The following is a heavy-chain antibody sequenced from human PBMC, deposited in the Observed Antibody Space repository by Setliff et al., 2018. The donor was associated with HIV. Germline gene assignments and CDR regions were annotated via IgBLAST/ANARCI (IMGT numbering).Heavy chain of an antibody. CDR3: ALLWPFDY. D-gene: IGHD3-10*01. Sequence: GGSLRLSCAASGFTFSSYWMSWVRQAPGKGLEWVANINQDGSETYYVDSVKGRFTISRDNAKNSLYLQMNSLRAEDTAVYYCALLWPFDYWGQGALVTVSS. CDR2: INQDGSET. V-gene: IGHV3-7*03. J-gene: IGHJ4*02. CDR1: GFTFSSYW.